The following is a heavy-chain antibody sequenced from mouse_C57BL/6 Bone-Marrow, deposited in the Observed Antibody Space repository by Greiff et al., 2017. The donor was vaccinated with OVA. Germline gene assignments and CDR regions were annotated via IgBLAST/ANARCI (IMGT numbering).Heavy chain of an antibody. D-gene: IGHD1-1*01. CDR1: GYAFSSSW. J-gene: IGHJ2*01. Sequence: QVQLQQSGPELVKPGASVKISCKASGYAFSSSWMNWVNQRPGKGLEWIGRIYPGDGDTNYNGKFKGKATLTADKSSSTAYMQLSSLTSEDSAVYFCAREEITTVLDYWGQGTTLTVSS. CDR2: IYPGDGDT. V-gene: IGHV1-82*01. CDR3: AREEITTVLDY.